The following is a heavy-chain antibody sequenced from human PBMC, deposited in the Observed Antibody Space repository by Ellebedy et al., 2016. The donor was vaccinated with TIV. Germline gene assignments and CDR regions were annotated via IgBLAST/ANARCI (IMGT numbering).Heavy chain of an antibody. D-gene: IGHD4-23*01. Sequence: DSVKGRFTISRDNSKNTLYLQMNSLRAEDTALYYCARDGLTYGGNPFDYWGQGTLVTVSS. CDR3: ARDGLTYGGNPFDY. V-gene: IGHV3-30*07. J-gene: IGHJ4*02.